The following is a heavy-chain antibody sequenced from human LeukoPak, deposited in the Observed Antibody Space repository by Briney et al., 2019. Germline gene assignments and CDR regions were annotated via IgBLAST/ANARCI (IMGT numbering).Heavy chain of an antibody. CDR3: ARGYSSLGDMDV. CDR1: GFTFSSYA. Sequence: GGSLRLSCAASGFTFSSYAMSWVRQAPGKGLEWVSAISGSGGSTYYADSVKGRFTISRDNSKNTLYLQMNSLRAEDTTVYYCARGYSSLGDMDVWGKGTTVTVSS. V-gene: IGHV3-23*01. J-gene: IGHJ6*03. D-gene: IGHD6-13*01. CDR2: ISGSGGST.